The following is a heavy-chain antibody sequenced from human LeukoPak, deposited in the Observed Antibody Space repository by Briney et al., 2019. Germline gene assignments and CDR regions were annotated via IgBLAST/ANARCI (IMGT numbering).Heavy chain of an antibody. Sequence: ASVKVSCKAFGYTFTSNYMHWVRQAPGQGLEWMGWIKPNSGDTRSAQKFQGRVTMTRDTSISTAYMELSSLRYDDTAVYYCATNILVRDIINWFDPWGQGTLVTVSS. J-gene: IGHJ5*02. CDR1: GYTFTSNY. D-gene: IGHD3-10*01. CDR3: ATNILVRDIINWFDP. CDR2: IKPNSGDT. V-gene: IGHV1-2*02.